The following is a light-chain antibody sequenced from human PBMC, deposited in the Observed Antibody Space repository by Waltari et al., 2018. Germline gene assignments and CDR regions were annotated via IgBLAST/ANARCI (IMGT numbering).Light chain of an antibody. Sequence: DIVMTQSPDTLAASLGERATINCKSSQSVLNKSKNKNYLAWYQQKPGQPPKLLIYWASTRDFGVPHRCSGSGSATDFSLTISGLQAEDVAVYYCHQYYTSPRTFGQGTKVEI. CDR3: HQYYTSPRT. CDR1: QSVLNKSKNKNY. CDR2: WAS. V-gene: IGKV4-1*01. J-gene: IGKJ1*01.